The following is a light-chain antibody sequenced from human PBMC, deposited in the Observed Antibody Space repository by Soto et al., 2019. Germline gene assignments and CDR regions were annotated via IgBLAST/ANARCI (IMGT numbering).Light chain of an antibody. CDR1: HRVSRT. Sequence: IVITQSPPTLTVSPGERATLFCGASHRVSRTLEWYQQKPGKAPRLLIYDASTRATGIPARFSGSGSGTEFTLTISSLQSEDFEVYYWQQSNNWPWTFGQGSKVDIK. CDR3: QQSNNWPWT. J-gene: IGKJ1*01. V-gene: IGKV3-15*01. CDR2: DAS.